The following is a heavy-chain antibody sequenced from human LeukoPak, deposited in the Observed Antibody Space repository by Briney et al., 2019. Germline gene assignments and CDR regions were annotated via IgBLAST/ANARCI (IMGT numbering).Heavy chain of an antibody. CDR1: GDSISSSSSY. Sequence: PSETLSLTCNVSGDSISSSSSYWGWIRQPPGKGLEWIGSIYCSGYAYYNPSLKSRVTISIDTSKNQFSLKLSSVTAADTAVYYCARSAKTPYYYYYMDVWGKGTTVTVSS. CDR3: ARSAKTPYYYYYMDV. J-gene: IGHJ6*03. CDR2: IYCSGYA. V-gene: IGHV4-39*01.